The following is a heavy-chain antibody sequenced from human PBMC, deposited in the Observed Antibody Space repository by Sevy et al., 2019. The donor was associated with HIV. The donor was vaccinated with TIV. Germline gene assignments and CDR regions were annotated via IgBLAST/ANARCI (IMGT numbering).Heavy chain of an antibody. V-gene: IGHV1-69*13. CDR1: GDTFNTYA. CDR2: IVPKFGTA. J-gene: IGHJ3*02. Sequence: ASVKVSCKASGDTFNTYAIVWVREAPGQGLEWMGGIVPKFGTANYAQKCQGKVTMTADESTSTAYMELSSLRSEDTAVYYCARRGITIFGVLTFDIWGQGTTVTVSS. D-gene: IGHD3-3*01. CDR3: ARRGITIFGVLTFDI.